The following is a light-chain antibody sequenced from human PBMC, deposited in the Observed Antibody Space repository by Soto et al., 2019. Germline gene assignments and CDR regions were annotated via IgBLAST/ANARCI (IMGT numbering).Light chain of an antibody. Sequence: EIVLTQSPGTLSLSPGERATLSCRASHSVSRTYLAWYQQKPGQAPRLLIYGASDRATGTPDRFSGSGSGTDFVLSINRLEVEDSGMYYCQQYGASPFTFGPGTRVDIK. CDR1: HSVSRTY. V-gene: IGKV3-20*01. J-gene: IGKJ3*01. CDR2: GAS. CDR3: QQYGASPFT.